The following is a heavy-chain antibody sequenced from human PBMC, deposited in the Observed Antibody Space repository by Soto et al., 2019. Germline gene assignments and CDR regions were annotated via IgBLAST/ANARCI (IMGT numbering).Heavy chain of an antibody. Sequence: SETLSLTCTVSGGSISSSSYYWGWIRQPPGKGLEWIGSIYYSGSTYYNPSLKSRVTISVDTSKNQFSLKLSSVTAADTAVYYCARHTITMTRNWFDPWGQGTLVTVYS. D-gene: IGHD3-22*01. CDR2: IYYSGST. CDR3: ARHTITMTRNWFDP. CDR1: GGSISSSSYY. V-gene: IGHV4-39*01. J-gene: IGHJ5*02.